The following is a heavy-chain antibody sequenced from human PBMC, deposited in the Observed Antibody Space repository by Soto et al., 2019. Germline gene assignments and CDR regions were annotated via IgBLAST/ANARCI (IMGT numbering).Heavy chain of an antibody. CDR2: VSYDGSFK. CDR1: GFTFSKFG. Sequence: ESGGGVVQPGGSLRLSCEASGFTFSKFGIHWVRQAPGKGLEWVAVVSYDGSFKYYADSVTGPFTISRDNSKNTRYMQMNSLRPEDTPIWSCATDPDTLLIGYYGDGMDVWGQGTRVTASS. CDR3: ATDPDTLLIGYYGDGMDV. J-gene: IGHJ6*01. V-gene: IGHV3-30*03. D-gene: IGHD1-26*01.